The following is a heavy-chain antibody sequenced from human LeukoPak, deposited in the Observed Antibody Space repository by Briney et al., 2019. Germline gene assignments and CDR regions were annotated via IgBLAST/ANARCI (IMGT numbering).Heavy chain of an antibody. J-gene: IGHJ4*02. D-gene: IGHD6-19*01. CDR2: IRSDGSIK. Sequence: GGSLRLTCAGSGFTFSSYSMHWVRQAPGKGLERVSFIRSDGSIKYYTESLKGRFTISRDNSKNTLYLQINSLRAEDTAVYYCTKDDVFSSAWYFDYWGQGTLVTVSS. V-gene: IGHV3-30*02. CDR3: TKDDVFSSAWYFDY. CDR1: GFTFSSYS.